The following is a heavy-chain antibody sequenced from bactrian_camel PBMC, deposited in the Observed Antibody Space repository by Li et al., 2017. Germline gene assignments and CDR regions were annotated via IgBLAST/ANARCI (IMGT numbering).Heavy chain of an antibody. CDR3: AASRRFRNGCSIRDDPY. V-gene: IGHV3S26*01. CDR1: GFTFSNYY. D-gene: IGHD1*01. CDR2: ISSSGAST. Sequence: HVQLVESGGGSVQAGGSLRLSCTASGFTFSNYYMYWARQAPGKGLEWVSGISSSGASTTYPDSTEGRFTVSRDNDKNLLFLQMSNLKPEDSAMYYCAASRRFRNGCSIRDDPYWGQGTQVTVS. J-gene: IGHJ4*01.